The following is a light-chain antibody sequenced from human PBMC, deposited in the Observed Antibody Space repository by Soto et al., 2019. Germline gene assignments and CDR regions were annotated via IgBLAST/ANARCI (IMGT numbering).Light chain of an antibody. CDR1: SSDVGGYYS. Sequence: QTALTQPPSAYGSPGQSVTISCTGTSSDVGGYYSVSWYQQHPGKAPKLIIYEVSKRPSGVPDRFSASKSDNTASLTVSGLQAEDEADYYCSSYAGSKNLVFGGGTKLTVL. CDR3: SSYAGSKNLV. CDR2: EVS. J-gene: IGLJ2*01. V-gene: IGLV2-8*01.